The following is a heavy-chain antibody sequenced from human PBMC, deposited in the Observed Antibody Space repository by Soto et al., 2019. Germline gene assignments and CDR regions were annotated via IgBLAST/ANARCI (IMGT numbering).Heavy chain of an antibody. Sequence: SLSLTGTVSGGSIRSGGYYWSWVLQSPRRGLEWIGNIYYSGSTYYNPSLKSRLTISVDTSKNQFSLNLSSVTAADTAVYYCARDRLMATAGTARHYFGLDVWGQGTTVTVSS. J-gene: IGHJ6*02. CDR1: GGSIRSGGYY. V-gene: IGHV4-31*03. CDR3: ARDRLMATAGTARHYFGLDV. D-gene: IGHD5-18*01. CDR2: IYYSGST.